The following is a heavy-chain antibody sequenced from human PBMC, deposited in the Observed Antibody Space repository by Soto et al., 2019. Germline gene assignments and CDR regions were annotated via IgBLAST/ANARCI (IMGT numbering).Heavy chain of an antibody. V-gene: IGHV4-39*02. CDR2: IYYTGGT. Sequence: QLQLQESGPGLVKPSETLSLTCTVSGDSISTRSNYWAWIRQPPGKGLEWIGSIYYTGGTYYNPSLKGRVTLFLDTSKTQFSLNLNSVTAADTAVYYCAREGPPIRAHNPPEYFQHWGQGTPVTVSS. CDR3: AREGPPIRAHNPPEYFQH. CDR1: GDSISTRSNY. J-gene: IGHJ1*01.